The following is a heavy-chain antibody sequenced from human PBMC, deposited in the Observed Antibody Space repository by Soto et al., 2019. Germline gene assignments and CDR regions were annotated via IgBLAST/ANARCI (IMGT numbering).Heavy chain of an antibody. Sequence: SETLSLTCAVSGGSISSGGYSWSWIRQPPGKGLEWIGYIYHSGSTYYNPSLKSRVTISVDRSKNQFSLKLSSVTAADTAVYYCARAETGNFYGSGSYSDAFDIWGQGTMVT. CDR3: ARAETGNFYGSGSYSDAFDI. CDR1: GGSISSGGYS. V-gene: IGHV4-30-2*01. CDR2: IYHSGST. D-gene: IGHD3-10*01. J-gene: IGHJ3*02.